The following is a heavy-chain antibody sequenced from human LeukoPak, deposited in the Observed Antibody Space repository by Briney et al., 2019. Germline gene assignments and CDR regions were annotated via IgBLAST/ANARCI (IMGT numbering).Heavy chain of an antibody. V-gene: IGHV4-59*08. CDR2: IYYSGST. D-gene: IGHD2-15*01. CDR1: GASISSYY. CDR3: ATLGYCRAGSC. Sequence: PSVTLSLTCTVSGASISSYYWSWIRQPPGKGLEWIGYIYYSGSTNYNPSLKSRVTISVDTSKNHFSLKLSSVTAADTAVYYCATLGYCRAGSCWGQGTMVTVS. J-gene: IGHJ3*01.